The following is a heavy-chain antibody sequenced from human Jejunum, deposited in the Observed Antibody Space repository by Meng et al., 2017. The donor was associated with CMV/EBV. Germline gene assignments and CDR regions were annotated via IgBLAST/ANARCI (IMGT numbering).Heavy chain of an antibody. CDR3: GDFEAG. CDR2: IKNDGSFT. J-gene: IGHJ4*02. V-gene: IGHV3-74*01. CDR1: GFPFSSSW. D-gene: IGHD3-3*01. Sequence: SLMISCVTSGFPFSSSWMHWVRQAPGKGLVWVSSIKNDGSFTACADSVKGRFTVSRDNAKNTVYLQMNSLTVEDAAVYYCGDFEAGWGQGTLVTVSS.